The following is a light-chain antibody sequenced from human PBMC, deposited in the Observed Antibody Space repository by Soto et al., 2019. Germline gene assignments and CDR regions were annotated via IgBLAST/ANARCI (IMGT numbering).Light chain of an antibody. CDR3: QSYDSSDVV. Sequence: QSVLTQPTSVSGAPGQRVTISCTGSSSNIGAGYDVHWYQQLPGTAPKLLIYGNSNRPSGVPDRFSGSKSGTSASLAITGLQAEDEADYYCQSYDSSDVVFGGGTKLTVL. V-gene: IGLV1-40*01. CDR1: SSNIGAGYD. J-gene: IGLJ2*01. CDR2: GNS.